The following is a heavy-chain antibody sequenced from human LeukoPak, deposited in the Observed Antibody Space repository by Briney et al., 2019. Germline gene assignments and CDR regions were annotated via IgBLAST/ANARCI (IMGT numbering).Heavy chain of an antibody. J-gene: IGHJ4*02. CDR3: AKDHTPADFWSGYYRPPFDY. Sequence: ASVKVSCKASGYTFTSYDINWVRQATGQGLEWMGWMNPNSGNTGYAQKFQGRVTMTRNTSISTAYMELSSLRSEDTAVYYCAKDHTPADFWSGYYRPPFDYWGQGTLVTVSS. V-gene: IGHV1-8*01. D-gene: IGHD3-3*01. CDR2: MNPNSGNT. CDR1: GYTFTSYD.